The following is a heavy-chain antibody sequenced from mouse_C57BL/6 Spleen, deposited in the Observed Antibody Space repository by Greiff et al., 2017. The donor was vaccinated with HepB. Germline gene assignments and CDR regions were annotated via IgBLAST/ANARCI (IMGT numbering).Heavy chain of an antibody. CDR2: SRNKANDYTT. CDR1: GFTFSDFY. Sequence: EVKLMESGGGLVQSGRSLRLSCATSGFTFSDFYMEWVRQAPGKGLEWIAASRNKANDYTTEYSASVKGRFIVSRDTSQSILYLQMNALRAEDTAIYYCARDAVNWDGAMDYWGQGTSVTVSS. CDR3: ARDAVNWDGAMDY. V-gene: IGHV7-1*01. J-gene: IGHJ4*01. D-gene: IGHD4-1*02.